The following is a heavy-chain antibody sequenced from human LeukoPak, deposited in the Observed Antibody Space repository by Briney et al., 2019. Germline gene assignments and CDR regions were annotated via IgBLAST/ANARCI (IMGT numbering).Heavy chain of an antibody. J-gene: IGHJ6*03. CDR2: IYYSGST. Sequence: PETLSLTCTVSGGSISSSSYYWGWIRQPPGKGLEWIGSIYYSGSTYYNPSLKSRVTISVDTSKNQFSLKLSSVTAADTAVYYCARVPYYYGSGSYGPYYMDVWGKGTTVTVSS. V-gene: IGHV4-39*07. CDR1: GGSISSSSYY. D-gene: IGHD3-10*01. CDR3: ARVPYYYGSGSYGPYYMDV.